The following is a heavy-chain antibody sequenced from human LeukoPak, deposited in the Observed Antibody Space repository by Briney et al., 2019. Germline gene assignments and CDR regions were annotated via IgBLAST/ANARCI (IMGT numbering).Heavy chain of an antibody. CDR2: IYYSGST. J-gene: IGHJ4*02. CDR3: ARGHGDYAYYFDY. V-gene: IGHV4-59*01. D-gene: IGHD4-17*01. Sequence: SETLSLTCTVSGGSISSYYWSWIRQPPGEGLEWIGYIYYSGSTNYNPSLKSRVTISVDTSKNQFSLKLSSVTAADTAVYYCARGHGDYAYYFDYWGQGTLVTVSS. CDR1: GGSISSYY.